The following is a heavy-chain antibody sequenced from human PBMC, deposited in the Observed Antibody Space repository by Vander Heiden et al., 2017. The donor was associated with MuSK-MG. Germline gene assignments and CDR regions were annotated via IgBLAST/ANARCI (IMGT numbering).Heavy chain of an antibody. J-gene: IGHJ4*02. CDR2: FPPEEGET. CDR1: GCTSTDLS. D-gene: IGHD3-10*01. CDR3: AGGRVVRGVTTSKFDY. Sequence: QVQLVQPGAEVTKPGASLSVSCKVSGCTSTDLSMHWVGQAPGKGLEWMGGFPPEEGETIYAQTLQCRVAMTEDKSTDTVYMELTSLRSEDTAVYYCAGGRVVRGVTTSKFDYWGQGTLVTVSS. V-gene: IGHV1-24*01.